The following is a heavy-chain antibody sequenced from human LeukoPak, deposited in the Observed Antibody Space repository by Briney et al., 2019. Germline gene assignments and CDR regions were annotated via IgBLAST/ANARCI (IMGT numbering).Heavy chain of an antibody. CDR1: GGSISSSSYY. J-gene: IGHJ6*04. D-gene: IGHD6-19*01. V-gene: IGHV4-39*07. CDR3: ARSDKYSSGWYSHGGWAGPMDV. CDR2: IYYSGST. Sequence: SETLSLTCTVSGGSISSSSYYWGWIRQPPGKGLEWIGSIYYSGSTYYNPSLKSRVTISVDTSKNQFSLKLSSVTAADTAVYYCARSDKYSSGWYSHGGWAGPMDVWGKGTTVTVSS.